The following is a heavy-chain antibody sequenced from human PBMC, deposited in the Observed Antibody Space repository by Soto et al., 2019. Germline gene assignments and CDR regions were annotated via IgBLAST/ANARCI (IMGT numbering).Heavy chain of an antibody. D-gene: IGHD2-21*01. Sequence: EVQLVESGGGLVQPGGSLRLSCVASGFTFSRYSMNWVRLAPGKGLEWVSYIIGSTIYYADSVEGRFTISRDNAKNSLYLQMNSLRAEDTAVYYCVRDHMWAFDIWGQGTMVTVSS. V-gene: IGHV3-48*01. J-gene: IGHJ3*02. CDR2: IIGSTI. CDR3: VRDHMWAFDI. CDR1: GFTFSRYS.